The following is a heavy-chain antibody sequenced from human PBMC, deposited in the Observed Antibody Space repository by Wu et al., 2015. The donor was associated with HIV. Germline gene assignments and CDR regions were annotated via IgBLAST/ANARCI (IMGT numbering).Heavy chain of an antibody. D-gene: IGHD7-27*01. J-gene: IGHJ4*02. CDR3: ARERLKNWGYFDY. Sequence: VQLRQSGTEVQKPGASVKVSCKASGYTFTGYYMHWVRQAPGQGLEWMGWINPNSGGTNYAQKFQGRVTMTRDTSISTAYMELSRLRSDDTAVYYCARERLKNWGYFDYWGQGTLVTVSS. CDR1: GYTFTGYY. V-gene: IGHV1-2*02. CDR2: INPNSGGT.